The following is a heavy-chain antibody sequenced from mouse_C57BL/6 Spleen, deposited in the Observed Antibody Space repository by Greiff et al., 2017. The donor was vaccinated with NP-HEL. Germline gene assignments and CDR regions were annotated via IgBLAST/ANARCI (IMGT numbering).Heavy chain of an antibody. D-gene: IGHD4-1*01. CDR2: IDPNSGGT. J-gene: IGHJ2*01. CDR1: GYTFTSYW. Sequence: QVQLKQPGAELVKPGASVKLSCKASGYTFTSYWMHWVKQRPGRGLEWIGRIDPNSGGTKYNEKFKSKATLTVDKPSSTAYMQLSSLTSEDSAVYYCARSGWDPRSYYFDYWGQGTTLTVSS. CDR3: ARSGWDPRSYYFDY. V-gene: IGHV1-72*01.